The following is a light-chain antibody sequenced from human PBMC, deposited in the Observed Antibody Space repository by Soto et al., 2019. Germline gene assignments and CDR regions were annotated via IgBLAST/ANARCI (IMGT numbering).Light chain of an antibody. J-gene: IGKJ4*01. Sequence: EIVLTQSPGTLSLSPGARATLSCRASQSVSTSYLAWYQQKPGQAPRLLIYGASSRATGIPDRFSGSESGADFTLTISRLEPEDFAVYYCQQYGSVPLTFGGGTKVEIK. CDR1: QSVSTSY. V-gene: IGKV3-20*01. CDR3: QQYGSVPLT. CDR2: GAS.